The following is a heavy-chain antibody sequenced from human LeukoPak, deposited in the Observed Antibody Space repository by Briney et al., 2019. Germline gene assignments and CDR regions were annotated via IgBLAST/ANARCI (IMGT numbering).Heavy chain of an antibody. CDR2: ISSSSDRM. V-gene: IGHV3-23*01. D-gene: IGHD6-19*01. J-gene: IGHJ5*02. Sequence: PGGSLKLSCAASGFTFSNYAMNWVRQAPGKGLEWVSGISSSSDRMYYADSVKGRFTISRDNSKNTLYLQMNSLRAEDTAVYYCAKDLVSRGWSSSLFDPWGQGTLVTASS. CDR3: AKDLVSRGWSSSLFDP. CDR1: GFTFSNYA.